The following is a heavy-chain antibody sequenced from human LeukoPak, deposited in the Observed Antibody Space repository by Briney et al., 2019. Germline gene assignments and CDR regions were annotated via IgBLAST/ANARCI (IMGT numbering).Heavy chain of an antibody. CDR1: GYTFTSYG. D-gene: IGHD3-10*01. CDR3: AREVVRITMVRGDPKAVYY. CDR2: ISAYNGNT. J-gene: IGHJ4*02. Sequence: ASVKVSCKASGYTFTSYGISWVRQAPGQGLEWMGWISAYNGNTNYAQKLQGRVTMTRDTSISTAYMELSRLRSDDTAVYYCAREVVRITMVRGDPKAVYYWGQGTLVTVSS. V-gene: IGHV1-18*01.